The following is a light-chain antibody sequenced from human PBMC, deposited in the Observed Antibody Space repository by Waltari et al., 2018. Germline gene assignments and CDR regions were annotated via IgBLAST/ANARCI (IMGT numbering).Light chain of an antibody. Sequence: QIVLTQSPSASASLGASVKLTCSLSSGHSTTIIAWLQQQHEKGPRFLMNVKSDGSHNKGVGIPYRFSGSSSGAERYLTISSLQSEDEADYYCQTGGHGTWVFGGGTRLTVL. CDR2: VKSDGSH. V-gene: IGLV4-69*01. J-gene: IGLJ3*02. CDR1: SGHSTTI. CDR3: QTGGHGTWV.